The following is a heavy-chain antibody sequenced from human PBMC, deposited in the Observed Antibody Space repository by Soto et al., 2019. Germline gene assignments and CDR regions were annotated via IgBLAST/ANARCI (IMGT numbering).Heavy chain of an antibody. J-gene: IGHJ4*02. CDR1: GGSISSYY. D-gene: IGHD3-22*01. CDR3: ARVRQTLLRGDYYFDY. Sequence: PSETLSLTCTVSGGSISSYYWSWIRQPPGKGLEWIGYIYYSGSTNYNPSLKSRVTISVDTSKDQFSLKLSSVTAADTAVYYCARVRQTLLRGDYYFDYWGQGTLVTV. V-gene: IGHV4-59*01. CDR2: IYYSGST.